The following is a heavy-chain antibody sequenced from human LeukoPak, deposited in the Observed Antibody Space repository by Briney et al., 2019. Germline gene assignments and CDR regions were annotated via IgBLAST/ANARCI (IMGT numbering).Heavy chain of an antibody. Sequence: SETLSLTCAVSGYSISSGYYWGWIRQPLGKGLEWIGSIYHSGSTYYNPSLKSRVTISVDTSKNQFSLKLSSVTAADTAVYYCARRSDVLLWFGELFSAFDIWGQGTMVTVSS. V-gene: IGHV4-38-2*01. CDR3: ARRSDVLLWFGELFSAFDI. CDR1: GYSISSGYY. J-gene: IGHJ3*02. D-gene: IGHD3-10*01. CDR2: IYHSGST.